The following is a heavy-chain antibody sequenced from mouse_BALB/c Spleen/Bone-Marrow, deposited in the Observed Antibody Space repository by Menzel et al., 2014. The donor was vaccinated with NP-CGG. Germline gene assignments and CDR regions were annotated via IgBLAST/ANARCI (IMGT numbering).Heavy chain of an antibody. J-gene: IGHJ3*01. V-gene: IGHV2-9-2*01. D-gene: IGHD1-1*01. CDR3: VRGKNLYGTPLAY. Sequence: VHLVESGPGLVAPSRSLSITCTVTGFSLTSYDMNWVRQPPGKGLEWLGVIWTGGGTDYNSAFMSRLSISKDNSKSQVFLKMNSLQTDDTAIYYCVRGKNLYGTPLAYWGQGTLVTVSA. CDR1: GFSLTSYD. CDR2: IWTGGGT.